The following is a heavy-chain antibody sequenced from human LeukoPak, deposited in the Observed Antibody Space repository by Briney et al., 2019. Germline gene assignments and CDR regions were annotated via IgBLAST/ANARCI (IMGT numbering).Heavy chain of an antibody. CDR1: VFSFSNGW. CDR3: TTGSSPY. D-gene: IGHD3-10*01. V-gene: IGHV3-15*01. Sequence: GFSLRLSCAASVFSFSNGWMSWVRQAPGKGLAWVGRIKSKTYGGTTDYVAPVKGRFTISRDDSKNTLYLQMNSLKTEDTAVYYCTTGSSPYCGQGTLVTVSS. CDR2: IKSKTYGGTT. J-gene: IGHJ4*02.